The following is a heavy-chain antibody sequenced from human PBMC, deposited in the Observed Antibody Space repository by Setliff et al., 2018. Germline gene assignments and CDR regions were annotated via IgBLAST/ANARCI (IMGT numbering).Heavy chain of an antibody. V-gene: IGHV1-18*01. D-gene: IGHD2-2*01. CDR1: GYTFTDYG. J-gene: IGHJ4*02. CDR2: ISPYSGNT. CDR3: SRLVRYCTRTSCQRLSGDDY. Sequence: PWASVKVSCKASGYTFTDYGVTWARQAPGQGLEWVGWISPYSGNTYYAPKFQGRITMTTDTSTTTAYMELKSLRSDDTAIYYCSRLVRYCTRTSCQRLSGDDYWGQGALVTVSS.